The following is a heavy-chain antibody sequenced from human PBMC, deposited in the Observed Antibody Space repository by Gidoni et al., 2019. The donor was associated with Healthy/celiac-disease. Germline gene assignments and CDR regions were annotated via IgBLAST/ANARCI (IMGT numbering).Heavy chain of an antibody. Sequence: QVQLVQAGAEVKKPGASVQVSCKASGYTFTGYDIDWVLQAPGQGLEWMGWINPNSGCTNDAQKFQGRVTMTSDPSISTAYMELSRLRSDDTAVYYCARDRFTMVRGVITQSPYNWFDPWGQGTLVTVSS. CDR1: GYTFTGYD. CDR2: INPNSGCT. D-gene: IGHD3-10*01. V-gene: IGHV1-2*02. CDR3: ARDRFTMVRGVITQSPYNWFDP. J-gene: IGHJ5*02.